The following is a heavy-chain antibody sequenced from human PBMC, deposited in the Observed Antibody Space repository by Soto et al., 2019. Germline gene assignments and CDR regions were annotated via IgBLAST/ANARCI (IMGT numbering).Heavy chain of an antibody. V-gene: IGHV3-15*01. Sequence: GGSLRLSCAASGFTFSNAWMSWVRQAPGKGLEWVGRIKSKTDGGTTDYAAPVKGRFTISRDDSKNTLYLQMNSLKTEDTAVYYCTTDHSAYYYDSSGPYYFDYWGQGTLVTVSS. CDR1: GFTFSNAW. D-gene: IGHD3-22*01. J-gene: IGHJ4*02. CDR2: IKSKTDGGTT. CDR3: TTDHSAYYYDSSGPYYFDY.